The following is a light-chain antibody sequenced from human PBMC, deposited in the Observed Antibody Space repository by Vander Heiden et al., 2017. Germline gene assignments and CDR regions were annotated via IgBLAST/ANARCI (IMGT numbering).Light chain of an antibody. J-gene: IGLJ2*01. CDR2: EDD. CDR3: QVWDTSTDHVV. V-gene: IGLV3-21*02. Sequence: SYVLTQAPSLSVAPGQTATTTCGGDNIGGKVVNWYHQRPGQAPVLVVYEDDERPSGIPERFSGSNSGNTATLSISRVEDGDEADYYCQVWDTSTDHVVFGGGAKLTVL. CDR1: NIGGKV.